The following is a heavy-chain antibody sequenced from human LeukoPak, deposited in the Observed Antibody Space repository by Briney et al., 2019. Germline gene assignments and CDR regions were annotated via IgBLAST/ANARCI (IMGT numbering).Heavy chain of an antibody. CDR1: GYTFTSYA. CDR2: INAGNGNT. CDR3: ARARGGLEQQLTPWEGAFDI. J-gene: IGHJ3*02. Sequence: GASVKVSCKASGYTFTSYAMHWVRQAPGQRLEWMGWINAGNGNTKYSQKFQGRVTITRDTSASTAYMELSSLRSEDTAVYYCARARGGLEQQLTPWEGAFDIWGQGTMVTVSS. D-gene: IGHD6-13*01. V-gene: IGHV1-3*01.